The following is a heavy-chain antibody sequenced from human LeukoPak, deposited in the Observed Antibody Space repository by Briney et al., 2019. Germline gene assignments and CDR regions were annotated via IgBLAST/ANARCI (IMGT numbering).Heavy chain of an antibody. CDR2: INANTGNP. V-gene: IGHV7-4-1*02. D-gene: IGHD1-26*01. J-gene: IGHJ4*02. CDR1: GYTFTSYA. CDR3: ARDWQEGEPYYFDY. Sequence: GASVKVSCKASGYTFTSYAMNWVRQAPGQGLEWMGWINANTGNPTYAQGFTGRFVFSLDTSVSTAYLQISSLKAEDTAVYYCARDWQEGEPYYFDYWGQGTLVTVSS.